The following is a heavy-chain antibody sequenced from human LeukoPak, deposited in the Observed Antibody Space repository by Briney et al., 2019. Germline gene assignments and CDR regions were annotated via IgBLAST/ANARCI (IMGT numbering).Heavy chain of an antibody. CDR1: GASIRSSSNY. CDR3: ARVAVTVRRGYMDV. J-gene: IGHJ6*03. Sequence: PSETLSLTCTVSGASIRSSSNYWGWIRQPPGKGLEWIGSVYHSGSTNYNPSLKSRVTVSVDTSKNQFSLKLSSVTAADTAVYYCARVAVTVRRGYMDVWGKGTTVTVSS. D-gene: IGHD4-17*01. V-gene: IGHV4-39*07. CDR2: VYHSGST.